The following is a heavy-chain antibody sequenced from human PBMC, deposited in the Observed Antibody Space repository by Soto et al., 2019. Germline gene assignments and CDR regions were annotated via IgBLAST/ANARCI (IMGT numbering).Heavy chain of an antibody. V-gene: IGHV4-39*01. CDR3: VSQRTSVLTQAYFDY. D-gene: IGHD2-8*01. CDR1: GGSVINSNYY. CDR2: VYYRGRS. J-gene: IGHJ4*02. Sequence: TSETLSLTCTVSGGSVINSNYYWGWIGHSPGKGLEWIGSVYYRGRSYSKSSVKSRVTISVDTSKNQFSLNLNSVTASDTAVYYCVSQRTSVLTQAYFDYWGPGALVTVSS.